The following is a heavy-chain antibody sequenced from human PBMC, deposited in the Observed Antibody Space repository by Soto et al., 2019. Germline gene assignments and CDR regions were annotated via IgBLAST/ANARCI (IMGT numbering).Heavy chain of an antibody. Sequence: QITLKESGPTLVKPTQTLTLTCTVSGFSLSTSGVGVGWIRQPPGKALEWLAFIYWDDDKRYSPALKSRLTITKDTPKNRVVLTTTNMDPVDTATYYCEHSGGYKILGRWSEPWGQRSRVTVSP. CDR1: GFSLSTSGVG. J-gene: IGHJ5*02. D-gene: IGHD1-26*01. CDR3: EHSGGYKILGRWSEP. V-gene: IGHV2-5*02. CDR2: IYWDDDK.